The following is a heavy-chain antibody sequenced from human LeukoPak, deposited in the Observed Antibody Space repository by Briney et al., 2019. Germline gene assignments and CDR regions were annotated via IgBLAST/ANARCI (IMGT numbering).Heavy chain of an antibody. CDR1: GYTFTSYA. V-gene: IGHV1-3*01. Sequence: ASAKVSCKASGYTFTSYAMHWVRQAPGQRLEWMGWINAGNGNTKYSQKFQGRVTITRDTSASTAYMELSSLRSEDTAVYYCARVRFGELLPEKYWGQGTLVTVSS. CDR2: INAGNGNT. J-gene: IGHJ4*02. CDR3: ARVRFGELLPEKY. D-gene: IGHD3-10*01.